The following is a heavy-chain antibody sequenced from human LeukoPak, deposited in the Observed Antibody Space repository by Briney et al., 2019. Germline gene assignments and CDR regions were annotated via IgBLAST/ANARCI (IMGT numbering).Heavy chain of an antibody. CDR1: GFTFSNYG. Sequence: PGGSLRLSCAASGFTFSNYGIHWVRQAPGKGLEWVAVISNDGSNKYSADSVKGRFIISRDNSKNSLYLQMNSLRAEDTAVYYCAREGGGLGAAFDYWGQGTLVTVSS. CDR2: ISNDGSNK. J-gene: IGHJ4*02. D-gene: IGHD6-13*01. CDR3: AREGGGLGAAFDY. V-gene: IGHV3-30*03.